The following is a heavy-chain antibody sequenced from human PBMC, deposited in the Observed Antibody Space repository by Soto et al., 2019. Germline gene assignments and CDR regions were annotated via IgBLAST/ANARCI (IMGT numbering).Heavy chain of an antibody. J-gene: IGHJ4*02. CDR3: ARVNILTGYYYFDY. Sequence: GWSLRLSCAASGFTFSDYYMSWIRQAPGKGLEWVSYISSSSSYTNYADSVKGRFTISRDNAKNSLYLQMNSLRAEDTAVYYCARVNILTGYYYFDYWGQGTLVTVSS. D-gene: IGHD3-9*01. V-gene: IGHV3-11*06. CDR2: ISSSSSYT. CDR1: GFTFSDYY.